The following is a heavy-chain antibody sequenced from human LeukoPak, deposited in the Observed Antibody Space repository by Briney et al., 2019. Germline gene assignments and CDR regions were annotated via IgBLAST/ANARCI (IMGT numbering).Heavy chain of an antibody. CDR2: IFYSGST. V-gene: IGHV4-59*01. CDR3: ARGFYYDSRGYPPDY. CDR1: GGSISTYY. D-gene: IGHD3-22*01. J-gene: IGHJ4*02. Sequence: PSETLSLTCTVSGGSISTYYWSWIRQPPGKGLEWIGYIFYSGSTNYNPSLKSRVTISLDTSKNQFSLKLSSVTAADTAVYYCARGFYYDSRGYPPDYWGQGTLVTVSS.